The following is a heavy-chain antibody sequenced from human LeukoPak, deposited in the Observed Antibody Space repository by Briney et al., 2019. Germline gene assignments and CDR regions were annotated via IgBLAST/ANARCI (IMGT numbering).Heavy chain of an antibody. CDR3: ARESAYGRDFDY. Sequence: ASPKVSCKASGYTFTSYYMHWVRQAPGQGLEWMGIINPSGGSTSYAQTFQGRVTMTRDTTTSTVYMELSSLTSEDTAVYYCARESAYGRDFDYWGQGTLVTVSS. CDR1: GYTFTSYY. CDR2: INPSGGST. D-gene: IGHD3-10*02. V-gene: IGHV1-46*01. J-gene: IGHJ4*02.